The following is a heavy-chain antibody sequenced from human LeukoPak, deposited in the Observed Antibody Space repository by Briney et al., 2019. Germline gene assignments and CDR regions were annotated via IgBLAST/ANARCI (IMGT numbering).Heavy chain of an antibody. J-gene: IGHJ5*02. V-gene: IGHV4-59*01. CDR1: GGSISSYY. Sequence: SSETLSLACTVSGGSISSYYWSWIRQPPGMGLEWIGYIYYSGSTNYNPSLKSRVTISVDTSKNQFSLKLSSVTAADTAVYYCARVLAVAGYNWFDPWGQGTLVTVSS. CDR2: IYYSGST. D-gene: IGHD6-19*01. CDR3: ARVLAVAGYNWFDP.